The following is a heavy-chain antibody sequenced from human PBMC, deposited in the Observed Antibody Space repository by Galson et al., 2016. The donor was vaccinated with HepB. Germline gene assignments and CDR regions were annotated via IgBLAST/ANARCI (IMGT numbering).Heavy chain of an antibody. V-gene: IGHV2-70*01. CDR2: VDWDDNE. Sequence: PALVKPTQTLTLTCTFSGFSLSTNAMSVIWIRQPPGKALEWLALVDWDDNEYFNTSLEHRLTISKDTPKKQLVLTMTNMSPVDTATYYCTRSPYAGSFSFDYWGQGILVTVSS. CDR3: TRSPYAGSFSFDY. J-gene: IGHJ4*02. CDR1: GFSLSTNAMS. D-gene: IGHD1-26*01.